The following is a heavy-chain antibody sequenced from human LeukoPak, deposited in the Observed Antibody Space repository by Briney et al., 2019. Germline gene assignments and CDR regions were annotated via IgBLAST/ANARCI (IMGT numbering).Heavy chain of an antibody. CDR2: IYSGGST. Sequence: PGGSLRLSCAASGFTVSSNYMSWVRQAPGKGLEWVSVIYSGGSTYYADSVKGRFTISRDNAKNSLYLQMNSLRAEDTAVYYCARGVRYYDSSGTLLDYWGQGTLVTVSS. CDR3: ARGVRYYDSSGTLLDY. V-gene: IGHV3-53*01. J-gene: IGHJ4*02. D-gene: IGHD3-22*01. CDR1: GFTVSSNY.